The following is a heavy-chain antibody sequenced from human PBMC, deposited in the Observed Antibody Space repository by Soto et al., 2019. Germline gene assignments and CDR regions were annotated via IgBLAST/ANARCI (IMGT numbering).Heavy chain of an antibody. V-gene: IGHV5-51*01. CDR2: VYPGDSDT. CDR3: ARLMVRGVISPPYYYHYGMDV. CDR1: GYRITSYW. Sequence: GESLKISCKGSGYRITSYWIGWVRQMPGKGLEWMGIVYPGDSDTRYSPSFQGQVTISADKSISTAYLQWSSLKASDTAMYYCARLMVRGVISPPYYYHYGMDVWGQGTTVTVSS. J-gene: IGHJ6*02. D-gene: IGHD3-10*01.